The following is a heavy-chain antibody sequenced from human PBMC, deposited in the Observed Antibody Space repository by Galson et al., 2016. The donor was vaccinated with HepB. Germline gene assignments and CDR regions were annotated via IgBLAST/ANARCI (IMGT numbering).Heavy chain of an antibody. J-gene: IGHJ4*02. Sequence: SLRLSCAASGFSFSLYDMHWVRQVTGKGLEWVSAIGTAPGDTNYLDSVKGRFTISRENADNSLYLQMNSLRPGDTAVYYCARLMGYNDAEFWGRGTLVTVSS. CDR1: GFSFSLYD. CDR3: ARLMGYNDAEF. D-gene: IGHD5-24*01. V-gene: IGHV3-13*01. CDR2: IGTAPGDT.